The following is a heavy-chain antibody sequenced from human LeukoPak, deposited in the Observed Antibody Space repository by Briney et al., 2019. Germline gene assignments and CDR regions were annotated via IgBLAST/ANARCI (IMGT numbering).Heavy chain of an antibody. CDR3: ARRYSYVYGY. V-gene: IGHV4-39*07. J-gene: IGHJ4*02. CDR2: IHYSGST. CDR1: GGSIRSSSYY. D-gene: IGHD5-18*01. Sequence: SETLSLTCTVSGGSIRSSSYYWGWIRQPPGKGLEWIGSIHYSGSTNYNPSLKSRVTISVDTSKNQFSLKLSSVTAADTAVYYCARRYSYVYGYWGQGTLVTVSS.